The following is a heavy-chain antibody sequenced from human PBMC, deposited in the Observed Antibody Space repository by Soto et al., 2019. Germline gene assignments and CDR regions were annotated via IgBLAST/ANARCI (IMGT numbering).Heavy chain of an antibody. J-gene: IGHJ6*02. V-gene: IGHV1-24*01. CDR2: FDPEDGET. D-gene: IGHD6-19*01. Sequence: GASVKVSCKVSGYTLTELSMHWGRQAPGKGLEWMGGFDPEDGETIYAQKFQGRVTMTEDTSTDTAYMELSSLRSEDTAVYYCATGGGWYRDYYYGMDVWGQGTTVTVSS. CDR1: GYTLTELS. CDR3: ATGGGWYRDYYYGMDV.